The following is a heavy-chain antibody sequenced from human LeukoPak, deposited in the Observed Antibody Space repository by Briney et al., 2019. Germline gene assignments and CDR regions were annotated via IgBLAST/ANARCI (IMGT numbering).Heavy chain of an antibody. D-gene: IGHD2-2*01. V-gene: IGHV3-23*01. J-gene: IGHJ6*03. CDR1: GFTFSSYD. CDR2: ITLSGANT. CDR3: AKRGNPAVGHHYLDV. Sequence: GGSLRLSCAASGFTFSSYDMSWVRQAPGKGLEWVSSITLSGANTFYADSVMGRFTISRDNSKNTLYPQMNSLSAEDTAVYYCAKRGNPAVGHHYLDVWGEGTPVSVSS.